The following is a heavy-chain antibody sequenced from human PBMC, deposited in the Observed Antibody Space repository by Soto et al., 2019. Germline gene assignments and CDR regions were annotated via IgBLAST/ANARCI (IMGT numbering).Heavy chain of an antibody. V-gene: IGHV4-59*01. Sequence: SETLSLTCTVSGGSISSYYWSWIRQPPGKGLEWIGYIYYSGSTNYNPSLKSRVTISVDTSKNQFSLKLSSVTAADTAVYYCARKRGSTSWFAYWGQGTLVTVSS. CDR1: GGSISSYY. CDR3: ARKRGSTSWFAY. J-gene: IGHJ4*02. CDR2: IYYSGST. D-gene: IGHD2-2*01.